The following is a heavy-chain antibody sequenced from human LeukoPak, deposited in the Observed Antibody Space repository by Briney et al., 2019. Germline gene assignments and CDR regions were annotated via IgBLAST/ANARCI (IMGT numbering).Heavy chain of an antibody. CDR2: MNPNSGNT. CDR3: ARSAARRAVGYWFDP. Sequence: ASVKVSCKASGYTFTSYDINWVRLATGQGLEWMGWMNPNSGNTGYAQKFQGRVTMTRNTSITTAYMELSSLRSEDTAVYYCARSAARRAVGYWFDPWGQGTLVTVSS. V-gene: IGHV1-8*01. D-gene: IGHD6-6*01. J-gene: IGHJ5*02. CDR1: GYTFTSYD.